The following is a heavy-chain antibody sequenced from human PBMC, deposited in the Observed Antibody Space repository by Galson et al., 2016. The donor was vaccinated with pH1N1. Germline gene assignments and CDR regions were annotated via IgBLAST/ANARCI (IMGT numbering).Heavy chain of an antibody. J-gene: IGHJ6*02. D-gene: IGHD3-22*01. CDR1: GGSISSGNW. CDR3: ARENLDSSGYSYSFYYGVDV. CDR2: IYHSGST. Sequence: SLTCAVSGGSISSGNWWSWVRQPPGKGLEWIGEIYHSGSTYYNPSLKSRLTMSVDKSKNQFSLKLTSVTAADTAVYYCARENLDSSGYSYSFYYGVDVWGQGTTVTVSS. V-gene: IGHV4-4*02.